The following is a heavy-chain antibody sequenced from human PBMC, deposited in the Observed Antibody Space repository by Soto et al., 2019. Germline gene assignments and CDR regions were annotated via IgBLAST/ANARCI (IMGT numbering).Heavy chain of an antibody. CDR2: IYHSGGT. V-gene: IGHV4-4*02. Sequence: SETLSLTCAVSGVSISSNNWWSWVRQPPGKGLEWIGEIYHSGGTNYNPSLKSRVTISVDTSKNQFSLKLSSVTAADTAVYYCARGYGSGSPDAFDIWGQGTMVTVSS. CDR3: ARGYGSGSPDAFDI. J-gene: IGHJ3*02. CDR1: GVSISSNNW. D-gene: IGHD3-10*01.